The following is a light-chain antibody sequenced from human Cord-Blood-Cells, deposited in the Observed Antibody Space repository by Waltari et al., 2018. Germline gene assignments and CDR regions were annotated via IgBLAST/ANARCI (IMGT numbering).Light chain of an antibody. CDR3: AAWDASLSGVV. V-gene: IGLV1-47*01. J-gene: IGLJ2*01. CDR2: RNN. CDR1: SSNIGSNY. Sequence: QSVLTQPPSASGTPGQRVTISCSGSSSNIGSNYVYWYQQLPGTAPKLLIYRNNRRPSGVPDRFAGSKSGTSASLAISGLRSEDEADYYCAAWDASLSGVVFGGGTKLTVL.